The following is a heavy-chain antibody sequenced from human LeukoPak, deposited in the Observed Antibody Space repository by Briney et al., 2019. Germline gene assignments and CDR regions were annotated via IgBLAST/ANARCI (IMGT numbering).Heavy chain of an antibody. CDR2: ITWNGDSP. V-gene: IGHV3-20*01. Sequence: GGPLRLSCAASGFTFSSYAMSWVRQAPGKGLEWVSGITWNGDSPGYADSVKGRFTISRDNAKNSLYLQMNSLRAEDTALYHCARWSSIKVAATENYWGQGTLVTVSS. D-gene: IGHD6-19*01. CDR1: GFTFSSYA. CDR3: ARWSSIKVAATENY. J-gene: IGHJ4*02.